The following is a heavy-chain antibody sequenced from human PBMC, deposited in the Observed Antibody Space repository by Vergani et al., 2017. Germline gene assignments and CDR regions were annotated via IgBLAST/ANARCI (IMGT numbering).Heavy chain of an antibody. CDR2: IYSTGST. D-gene: IGHD2-8*01. CDR1: GGSFNTYY. CDR3: ARGYCTNSICRGKVDS. V-gene: IGHV4-59*13. Sequence: QVQLEESGPGLVKPSETLSLTCTVSGGSFNTYYWSWIRQSPGKGLEWIGYIYSTGSTNYNPSLNSRVTMSVDTSKNQFSLKLRSVTAADTAVYYCARGYCTNSICRGKVDSWGQGTLVTVSS. J-gene: IGHJ4*02.